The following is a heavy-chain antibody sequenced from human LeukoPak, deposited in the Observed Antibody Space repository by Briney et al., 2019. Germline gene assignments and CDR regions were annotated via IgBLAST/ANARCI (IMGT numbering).Heavy chain of an antibody. CDR2: ISSNGGST. Sequence: GGSLRLSCAASGFTFSSYAMHWVRQAPGKGLEYVSAISSNGGSTYYANSVKGRFTISRDNSKNTLYLQMGSLRAEDMAVYYCARMKNSGSRAFDYWGQGTLVTVSS. CDR3: ARMKNSGSRAFDY. J-gene: IGHJ4*02. D-gene: IGHD1-26*01. V-gene: IGHV3-64*01. CDR1: GFTFSSYA.